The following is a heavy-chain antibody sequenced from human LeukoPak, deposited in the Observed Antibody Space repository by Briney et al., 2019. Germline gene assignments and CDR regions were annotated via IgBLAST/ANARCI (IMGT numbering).Heavy chain of an antibody. V-gene: IGHV3-21*04. CDR1: GFTFSSYS. CDR2: ISSSSSYI. Sequence: GGSLRLSCAASGFTFSSYSMNWVRQAPGKGLEWVSSISSSSSYIYYADSVKGRFTISRDNSKNTLYLQMNSLRAEDTAVYSCAKGTLAHYYDSSGYYHLSFDYWGQGTLVTVSS. D-gene: IGHD3-22*01. J-gene: IGHJ4*02. CDR3: AKGTLAHYYDSSGYYHLSFDY.